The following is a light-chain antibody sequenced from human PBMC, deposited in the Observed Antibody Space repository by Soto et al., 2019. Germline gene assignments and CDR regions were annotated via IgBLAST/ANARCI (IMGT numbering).Light chain of an antibody. CDR3: SSYTTSSTLV. CDR1: NSDIGSYNR. Sequence: QSVLTQPPSVSGSPGQSVTISCSGTNSDIGSYNRVSWYQQPPGTAPKLIIYEVSHRPSWVPARFSGSKSANAASLTISGLQAEDEADYYCSSYTTSSTLVFGGGTKLTVL. J-gene: IGLJ3*02. CDR2: EVS. V-gene: IGLV2-18*02.